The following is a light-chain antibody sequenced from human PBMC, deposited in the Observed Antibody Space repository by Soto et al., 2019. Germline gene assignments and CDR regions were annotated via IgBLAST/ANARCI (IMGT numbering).Light chain of an antibody. CDR3: QQYNNWPPAT. J-gene: IGKJ1*01. Sequence: EIVMTQSPATLSVSPGERATLSCRASQTITNNLAWYQQKPGQAPRLLIYDASTRATGVPARFSGSGSGTXXXXXITPLQXXXXXXYYCQQYNNWPPATFGQGTKVEIK. V-gene: IGKV3-15*01. CDR1: QTITNN. CDR2: DAS.